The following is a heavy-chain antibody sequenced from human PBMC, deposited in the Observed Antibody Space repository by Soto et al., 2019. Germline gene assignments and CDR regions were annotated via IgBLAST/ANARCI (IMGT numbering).Heavy chain of an antibody. J-gene: IGHJ5*02. D-gene: IGHD3-16*01. CDR2: INLGGNT. CDR3: ARVLVTYGGIMVPYNWFDT. CDR1: GESFSGYH. V-gene: IGHV4-34*01. Sequence: KPSETLSLTCAVFGESFSGYHWTWIRQSTGKGLEWIGEINLGGNTNYNPSLKSRVTISIDTPKKQFSLKLTSVTAADTAIYYCARVLVTYGGIMVPYNWFDTWGQGNLVTVSS.